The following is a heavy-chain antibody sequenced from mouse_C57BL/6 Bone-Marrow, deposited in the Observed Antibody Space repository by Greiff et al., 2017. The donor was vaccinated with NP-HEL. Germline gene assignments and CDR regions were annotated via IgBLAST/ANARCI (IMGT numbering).Heavy chain of an antibody. CDR3: ATGTLGRYWYFDV. V-gene: IGHV1-66*01. Sequence: VQLQQSGPELVKPGASVKISCKASGYSFTSYYIHWVKQRPGQGLEWIGWIYPGSGNTKYNEKFKGKATLTADTSSSTAYMQLSSLTSEDSAVYYCATGTLGRYWYFDVWGTGTTVTVSS. J-gene: IGHJ1*03. CDR1: GYSFTSYY. D-gene: IGHD3-3*01. CDR2: IYPGSGNT.